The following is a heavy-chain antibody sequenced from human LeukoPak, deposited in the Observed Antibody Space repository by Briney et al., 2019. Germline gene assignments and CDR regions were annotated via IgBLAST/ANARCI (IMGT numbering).Heavy chain of an antibody. J-gene: IGHJ6*02. Sequence: GESLKISCKGSGYSFTTYWIGWVRQMPGKGLEWMGIIYPGDSDTRYSPSFQGQVTISADKFINTAYLQWSSLKASDTAMYYCARRSIPVAGTAYHYGMDVWGQGTTVTVSS. D-gene: IGHD6-19*01. CDR3: ARRSIPVAGTAYHYGMDV. CDR2: IYPGDSDT. CDR1: GYSFTTYW. V-gene: IGHV5-51*01.